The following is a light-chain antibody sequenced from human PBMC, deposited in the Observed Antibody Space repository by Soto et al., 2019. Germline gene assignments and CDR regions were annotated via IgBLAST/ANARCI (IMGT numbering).Light chain of an antibody. CDR2: AAS. CDR1: QSISSY. V-gene: IGKV1-39*01. Sequence: DLPMTQSPSSLSASVGDRVSITCRASQSISSYLNWYQQKPGKAPNLLIYAASRLQSGVPSRFSGSGSGTDFTLTISSLQPEDFVTYYCQQTYSTPRTFGQGTKLEI. J-gene: IGKJ2*01. CDR3: QQTYSTPRT.